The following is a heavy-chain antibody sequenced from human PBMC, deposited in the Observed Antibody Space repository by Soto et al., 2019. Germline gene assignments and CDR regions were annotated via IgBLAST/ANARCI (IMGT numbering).Heavy chain of an antibody. Sequence: SGPTLVIPTQTLTLTCTVSGFSVSTSGMCVSWIRQPPGKALEWLALIDWDNNKYYSTSLKTRLTISKDTSKNQVVLTMTNVDPVDIATYYCAHVGSSGWYSSYYFDYWGQGTLVTVSS. CDR1: GFSVSTSGMC. J-gene: IGHJ4*02. V-gene: IGHV2-70*12. CDR2: IDWDNNK. CDR3: AHVGSSGWYSSYYFDY. D-gene: IGHD6-19*01.